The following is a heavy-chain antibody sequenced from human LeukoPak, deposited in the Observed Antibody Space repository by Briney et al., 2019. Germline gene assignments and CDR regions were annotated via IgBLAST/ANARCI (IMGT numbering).Heavy chain of an antibody. V-gene: IGHV4-61*01. D-gene: IGHD3-3*01. CDR1: GGSISSSSYY. CDR3: AREHPIEDFWSGYRLSQNYYMDV. CDR2: IYYSGST. J-gene: IGHJ6*03. Sequence: SETLSLTCTVSGGSISSSSYYWGWIRQPPGKGLEWIGYIYYSGSTNYNPSLKSRVTISVDTSKNQFSLKLSSVTAADTAVYYCAREHPIEDFWSGYRLSQNYYMDVWGKGTTVTVSS.